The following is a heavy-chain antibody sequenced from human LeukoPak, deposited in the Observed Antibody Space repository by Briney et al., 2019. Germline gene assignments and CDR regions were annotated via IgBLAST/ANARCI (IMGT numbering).Heavy chain of an antibody. CDR1: AFTLSNFW. J-gene: IGHJ4*02. V-gene: IGHV3-7*03. CDR3: VRLGSTSPGNWYKLFDQ. D-gene: IGHD2-2*01. CDR2: IKQDVTEK. Sequence: GGCLRLSCTASAFTLSNFWMGWVRPAPRKGLEWVVNIKQDVTEKFYPGSVKGRFTISRDNPKNSLYMQIYSLRVTDISLYYCVRLGSTSPGNWYKLFDQWGQGTLVTVSS.